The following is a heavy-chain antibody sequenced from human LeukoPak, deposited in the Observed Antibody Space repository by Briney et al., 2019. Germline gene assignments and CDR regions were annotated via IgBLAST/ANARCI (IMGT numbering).Heavy chain of an antibody. CDR2: VDPEDGET. D-gene: IGHD5-18*01. J-gene: IGHJ5*02. V-gene: IGHV1-69-2*01. CDR3: ATLPILDTAMGPPPRLYNWFDP. Sequence: ASVKISCKVSGYTFTDDYMHWVRQAPGKGREWMGLVDPEDGETIYAKKFQGRVTITADTSPDTAFIELSSLRSEDTAAYYCATLPILDTAMGPPPRLYNWFDPWGQGTLVTVSS. CDR1: GYTFTDDY.